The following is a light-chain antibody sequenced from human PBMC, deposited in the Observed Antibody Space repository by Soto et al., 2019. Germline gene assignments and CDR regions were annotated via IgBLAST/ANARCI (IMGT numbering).Light chain of an antibody. CDR1: SSDVGRYNY. CDR3: SSYTSRSTYV. Sequence: QSVLTQPASVSGSPGQSITISCTGTSSDVGRYNYVSWYQQHAGKPPKLIIYDVSNRPSGVSNRFSGSKSGNTASLTISGLQTEDEADYYCSSYTSRSTYVFGTGTKLTVL. J-gene: IGLJ1*01. V-gene: IGLV2-14*01. CDR2: DVS.